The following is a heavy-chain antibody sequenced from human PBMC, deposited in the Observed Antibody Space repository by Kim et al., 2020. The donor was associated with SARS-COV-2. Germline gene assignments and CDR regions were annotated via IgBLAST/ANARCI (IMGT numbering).Heavy chain of an antibody. CDR1: EFTFSSYA. Sequence: GGSLRLSCAASEFTFSSYAMSWVRQAPGKGLEWVSAISGSGGSTYYADSVKGRFTISRDNSKNTVSLQMNSLRAEDTAVYYCAKNGHLADIVSTIIMAYYYYYGMDVWGQGTTVTASS. V-gene: IGHV3-23*01. CDR2: ISGSGGST. D-gene: IGHD5-12*01. J-gene: IGHJ6*02. CDR3: AKNGHLADIVSTIIMAYYYYYGMDV.